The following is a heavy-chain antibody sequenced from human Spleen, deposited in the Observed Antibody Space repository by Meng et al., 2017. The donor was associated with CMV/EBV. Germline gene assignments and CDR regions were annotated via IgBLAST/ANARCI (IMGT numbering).Heavy chain of an antibody. V-gene: IGHV3-53*01. CDR1: GFSVSNNY. CDR2: IYGGGST. D-gene: IGHD2-21*01. Sequence: GSLRLSWAASGFSVSNNYMSWVRQAPGKGLDWVSIIYGGGSTYYADSVKGRFATSRDTSKNTLSLQMSSLRAEDTAVYYCVRGYFGNWGQGTLVTVSS. J-gene: IGHJ1*01. CDR3: VRGYFGN.